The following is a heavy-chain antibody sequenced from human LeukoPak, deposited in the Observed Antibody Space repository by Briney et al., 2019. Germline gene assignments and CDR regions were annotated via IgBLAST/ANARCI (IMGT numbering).Heavy chain of an antibody. V-gene: IGHV3-13*01. CDR2: IGTAGDT. CDR3: ARAVGSGSRRDAFDI. CDR1: GFTFSSYD. Sequence: GGSLILSCAASGFTFSSYDMHWVRQATGKGLEWVSAIGTAGDTYYPGSVKGRFTISRENAKNSLYLQMNSLRAGDTAVYYCARAVGSGSRRDAFDIWGQGTMVTASS. D-gene: IGHD1-26*01. J-gene: IGHJ3*02.